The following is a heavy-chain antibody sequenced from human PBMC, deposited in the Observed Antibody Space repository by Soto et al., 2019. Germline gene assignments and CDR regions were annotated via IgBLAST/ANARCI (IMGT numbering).Heavy chain of an antibody. CDR2: ISSSGSTT. V-gene: IGHV3-48*03. J-gene: IGHJ3*02. CDR1: GFSFSTFE. Sequence: EGQLVESGGNLVQPGGSLRLSCAASGFSFSTFEMNWVRQAPGKGLECVSYISSSGSTTLYADSVKGRFTISRDNAKTSLFLHMNSLRVEDTAVYYCAREGPADGLDIWGQGTVVTVSS. CDR3: AREGPADGLDI.